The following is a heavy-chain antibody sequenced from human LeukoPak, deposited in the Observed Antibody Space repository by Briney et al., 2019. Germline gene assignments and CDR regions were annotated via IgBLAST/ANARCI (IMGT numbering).Heavy chain of an antibody. D-gene: IGHD3/OR15-3a*01. Sequence: GGSLRLSCAASGFIFSNYWMSWVRQAPGKGLEWVANIKQDGSEKYYVDSVRGRFTISRDNAKNSLHLQMNSLRADDTAVYYCAGTSLHYFDYWGQGTLVTVSS. V-gene: IGHV3-7*01. CDR1: GFIFSNYW. CDR3: AGTSLHYFDY. J-gene: IGHJ4*02. CDR2: IKQDGSEK.